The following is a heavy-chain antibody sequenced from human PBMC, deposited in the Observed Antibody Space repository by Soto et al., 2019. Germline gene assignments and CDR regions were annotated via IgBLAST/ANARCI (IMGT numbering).Heavy chain of an antibody. J-gene: IGHJ5*02. CDR1: GYTFTGYY. V-gene: IGHV1-2*02. D-gene: IGHD2-21*02. CDR2: INPDTGSA. Sequence: ASVKVSCKASGYTFTGYYMHWVRQAPGQGLEWMGWINPDTGSASYAQKLQGRVAVTRDTSTSTAYMELSSLGSDDTAIYYSGSTYYNPSLKSRVTISVDTSKNQFSLKLSSVTAADTAVYYCAREHNRATYYDFWSGRDENNWFDPWGQGTLVTVSS. CDR3: GSTYYNPSLKSRVTISVDTSKNQFSLKLSSVTAADTAVYYCAREHNRATYYDFWSGRDENNWFDP.